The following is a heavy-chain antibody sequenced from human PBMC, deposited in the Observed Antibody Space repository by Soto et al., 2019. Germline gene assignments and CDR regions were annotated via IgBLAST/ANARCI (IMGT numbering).Heavy chain of an antibody. D-gene: IGHD2-15*01. J-gene: IGHJ5*02. CDR1: GGSISSYY. V-gene: IGHV4-59*01. Sequence: SETLSLTCTVSGGSISSYYWSWIRQPPGKGLEWIGYIDYSGSTNYNPSLKSRVTISVDTSKNQFSLKLSSVTAADTAVYYCARGPRLVVVAATRRHWFDPWGQGTPVTVSS. CDR2: IDYSGST. CDR3: ARGPRLVVVAATRRHWFDP.